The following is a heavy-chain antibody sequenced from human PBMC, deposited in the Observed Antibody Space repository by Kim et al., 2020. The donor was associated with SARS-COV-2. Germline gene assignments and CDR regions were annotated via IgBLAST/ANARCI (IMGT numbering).Heavy chain of an antibody. V-gene: IGHV3-21*01. CDR2: ISSSSSYI. CDR1: GFTFSSYS. CDR3: APLLTWGVNDAFDI. J-gene: IGHJ3*02. D-gene: IGHD3-16*01. Sequence: GGSLRLSCAASGFTFSSYSMNWVRQAPGKGLEWVSSISSSSSYIYYADSVKGRFTISRDNAKNSLYLQMNSLRAEDTAVYYCAPLLTWGVNDAFDIWGQGTMVTVSS.